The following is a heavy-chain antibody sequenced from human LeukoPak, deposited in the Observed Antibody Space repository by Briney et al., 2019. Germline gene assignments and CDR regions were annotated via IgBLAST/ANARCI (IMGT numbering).Heavy chain of an antibody. CDR3: ARVEQLSAFGI. CDR2: IYSGGST. Sequence: GGSLRLSCAASGFTVSSNYMSWVRQAPGKGLEWVSVIYSGGSTYYADSVKGRFTISRDNSKNTLYLQMNSLRAEDTAVYYCARVEQLSAFGIWGQGTMVAVSS. V-gene: IGHV3-53*01. J-gene: IGHJ3*02. CDR1: GFTVSSNY. D-gene: IGHD6-19*01.